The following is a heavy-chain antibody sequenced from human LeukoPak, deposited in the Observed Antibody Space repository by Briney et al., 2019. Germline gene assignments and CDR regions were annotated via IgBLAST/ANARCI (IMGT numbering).Heavy chain of an antibody. Sequence: SETLSLTCTVSGGSISSGSYYWLWTRQPAGKGLEWIGRIYTSGSTNYNPSLKSRVTIAVDPSKNQFCLKLSSVTAADTSVYYCARAASYYYGSGSYYKDYYYYYMDVWGKGTTVTVSS. J-gene: IGHJ6*03. CDR1: GGSISSGSYY. CDR2: IYTSGST. D-gene: IGHD3-10*01. CDR3: ARAASYYYGSGSYYKDYYYYYMDV. V-gene: IGHV4-61*02.